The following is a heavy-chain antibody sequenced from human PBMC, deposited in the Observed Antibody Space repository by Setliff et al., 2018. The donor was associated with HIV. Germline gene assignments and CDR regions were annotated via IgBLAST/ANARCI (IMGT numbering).Heavy chain of an antibody. Sequence: ASVKVSCKISGFTLNELSIQWVRQAPAKGLEWMGGFDPEAGEIIYAQKFQGRVTMTEDTSTDTAYMDLSSLRSEDTAVYYCATHPPYRSAWHMRSWGQGTLVTVSS. V-gene: IGHV1-24*01. D-gene: IGHD6-19*01. CDR3: ATHPPYRSAWHMRS. CDR1: GFTLNELS. J-gene: IGHJ5*02. CDR2: FDPEAGEI.